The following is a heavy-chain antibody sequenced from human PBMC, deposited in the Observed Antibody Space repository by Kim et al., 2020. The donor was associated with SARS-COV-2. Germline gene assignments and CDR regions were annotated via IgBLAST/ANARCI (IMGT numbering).Heavy chain of an antibody. D-gene: IGHD3-10*01. V-gene: IGHV3-74*01. Sequence: GGSLRLSCAASGFTFSSYWMHWVRQAPGKGLVWVSRINSDGSSTSYADSVKGRFTISRDNAKNTLYLQMNSLRAEDTAVYYCARGGLLWFGELLQYYYYGMDVWGQGTTVTVS. CDR3: ARGGLLWFGELLQYYYYGMDV. CDR1: GFTFSSYW. J-gene: IGHJ6*02. CDR2: INSDGSST.